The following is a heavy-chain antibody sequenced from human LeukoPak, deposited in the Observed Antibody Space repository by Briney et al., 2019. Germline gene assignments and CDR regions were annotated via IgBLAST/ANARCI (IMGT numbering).Heavy chain of an antibody. CDR3: AKSHYCSSTSCYPGYFDY. V-gene: IGHV3-23*01. D-gene: IGHD2-2*01. CDR2: ISGSGGST. Sequence: GGSLRLSCAASGFTFSSYAMSWVRQAPGKGLEWVSAISGSGGSTYYADSVKGRFTISRDNSKNTLYLQINSLRAEDTAVYYCAKSHYCSSTSCYPGYFDYWGQGTLVTVSS. J-gene: IGHJ4*02. CDR1: GFTFSSYA.